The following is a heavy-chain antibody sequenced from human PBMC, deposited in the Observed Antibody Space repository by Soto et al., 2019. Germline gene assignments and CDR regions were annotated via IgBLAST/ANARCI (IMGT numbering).Heavy chain of an antibody. CDR1: DGSFSSSYY. J-gene: IGHJ5*02. CDR3: ARYFLRGRGLAS. V-gene: IGHV4-39*01. CDR2: IYYSGHT. D-gene: IGHD2-21*01. Sequence: QLQLQESGPGLVKPSETLSLTCSVSDGSFSSSYYWGWLRQAPGKGLEWLGNIYYSGHTYYNPSLKSRFAMSVDPSKNQFSLTLTSVPAADTAVSYCARYFLRGRGLASWGQGTLFTVSS.